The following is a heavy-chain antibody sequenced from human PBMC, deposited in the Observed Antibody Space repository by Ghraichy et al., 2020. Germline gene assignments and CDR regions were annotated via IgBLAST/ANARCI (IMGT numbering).Heavy chain of an antibody. V-gene: IGHV3-7*04. Sequence: GGSLRLSCRASGFTFTDYWMSWVRQAPGKGLEWVANIKRDGSENYSVDSVKGRLTISRDNARNSLFLQMNNLTVEVTAVYYCARGGKFYYDTTGYPEDFWGQGTLVTISS. CDR2: IKRDGSEN. CDR3: ARGGKFYYDTTGYPEDF. CDR1: GFTFTDYW. J-gene: IGHJ4*02. D-gene: IGHD3-22*01.